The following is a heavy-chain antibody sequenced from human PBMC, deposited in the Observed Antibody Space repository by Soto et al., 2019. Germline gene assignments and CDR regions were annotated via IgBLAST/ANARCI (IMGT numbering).Heavy chain of an antibody. CDR1: GDSASSNSAA. V-gene: IGHV6-1*01. Sequence: PSQTLSLTCAISGDSASSNSAAWNWIRQSPSRGLEWLGRTYYRSKWYNDYAVSVKSLITINPDTSKNQFSLQLNSVTPEDTAVYYCARDSPPHYDYVWGSYRYFDLWGRGTLVTVSS. D-gene: IGHD3-16*01. J-gene: IGHJ2*01. CDR2: TYYRSKWYN. CDR3: ARDSPPHYDYVWGSYRYFDL.